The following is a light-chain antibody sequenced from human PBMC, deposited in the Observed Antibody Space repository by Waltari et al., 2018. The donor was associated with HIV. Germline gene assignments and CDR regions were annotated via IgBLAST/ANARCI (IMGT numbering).Light chain of an antibody. V-gene: IGLV2-14*01. CDR3: SSYTSSSVV. CDR2: EVS. J-gene: IGLJ2*01. CDR1: SSDVGGYNY. Sequence: QSALTQPASVSGSPGQSITIHCTGTSSDVGGYNYVSWYQQHPGKAPKLMIYEVSNRPSGVSNRFSGSKSGNTASLTISGLQAEDEADYYCSSYTSSSVVFGGGTKLTVL.